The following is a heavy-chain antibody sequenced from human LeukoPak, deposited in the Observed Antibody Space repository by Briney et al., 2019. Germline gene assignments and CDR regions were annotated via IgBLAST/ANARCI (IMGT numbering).Heavy chain of an antibody. D-gene: IGHD5-12*01. V-gene: IGHV3-21*01. CDR1: GFTFSSYS. CDR2: ISSSSSYI. J-gene: IGHJ4*02. Sequence: GSLRLSCAASGFTFSSYSMNWVRQAPGKGLEWVSSISSSSSYIYYADSVKGRFTISRDNAKNSLYLQMNSLRAEDTAVYYCARGGATGAPFDYGGREPLVTVSS. CDR3: ARGGATGAPFDY.